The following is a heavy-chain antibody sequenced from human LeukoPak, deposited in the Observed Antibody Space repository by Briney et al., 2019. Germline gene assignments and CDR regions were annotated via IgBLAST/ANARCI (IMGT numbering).Heavy chain of an antibody. CDR1: GYTFTGYY. CDR3: ARWSKICSSTSCYAHNWFDP. D-gene: IGHD2-2*01. V-gene: IGHV1-2*02. Sequence: ASVKVSCKASGYTFTGYYIHWVRQAPGQGLEWMGWINPNSGGTNYAQKFQGRVTMTRDTSISTAYMELSRLRSDDTAVYYCARWSKICSSTSCYAHNWFDPWGQGTLVTVSS. CDR2: INPNSGGT. J-gene: IGHJ5*02.